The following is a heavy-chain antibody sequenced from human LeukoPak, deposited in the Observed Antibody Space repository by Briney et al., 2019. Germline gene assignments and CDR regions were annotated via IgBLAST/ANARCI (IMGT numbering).Heavy chain of an antibody. J-gene: IGHJ3*02. V-gene: IGHV4-34*01. D-gene: IGHD3-10*01. CDR1: GGSFSGYY. CDR3: ARGGRLLWFGESPRGIDAFDI. CDR2: INHSGST. Sequence: SETLSLTCAAYGGSFSGYYWSWIRQPPGKGLEWIGEINHSGSTNYNPSLKSRVTISVDTSKNQFSLKLSSVTAADTAVYYCARGGRLLWFGESPRGIDAFDIWGQGTMVTVSS.